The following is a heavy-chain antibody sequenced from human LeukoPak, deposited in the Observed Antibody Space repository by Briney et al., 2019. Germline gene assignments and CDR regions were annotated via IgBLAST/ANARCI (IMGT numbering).Heavy chain of an antibody. CDR2: IIPILGIA. CDR3: ARESGGSGSFRPLDY. CDR1: GGTFSSYA. Sequence: GASVKVSCKASGGTFSSYAISWVRQAPGQGLEWMGRIIPILGIANYAQKFQGRVTITADKSTSTAYMELSSLRSEDTAVYYCARESGGSGSFRPLDYWGQGTLVTVSS. J-gene: IGHJ4*02. V-gene: IGHV1-69*04. D-gene: IGHD6-19*01.